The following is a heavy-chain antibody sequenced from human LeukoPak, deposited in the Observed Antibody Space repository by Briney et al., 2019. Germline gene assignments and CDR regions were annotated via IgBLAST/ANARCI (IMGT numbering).Heavy chain of an antibody. V-gene: IGHV3-9*01. J-gene: IGHJ4*02. Sequence: GGSLRLSCAASGFTFDDYAMHWVRQAPGKGLEWVSGISWNSGSIGYADSVKGRFTISRDNAKNSLYLQMNSLRDEDTAVYYCARAYGYTSPYYFDYWGQGTLVTVSS. CDR3: ARAYGYTSPYYFDY. CDR1: GFTFDDYA. CDR2: ISWNSGSI. D-gene: IGHD6-19*01.